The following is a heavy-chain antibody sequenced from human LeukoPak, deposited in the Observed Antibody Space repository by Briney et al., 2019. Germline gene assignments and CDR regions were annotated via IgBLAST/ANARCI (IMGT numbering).Heavy chain of an antibody. V-gene: IGHV4-59*01. CDR2: IYYTGST. Sequence: SETLSLTCTVSGGSITSYYWTWIRQPPGEGLEWIGYIYYTGSTNYNPSLKSRVTLSVDTSNNEVSLKLRSVTAADTAVYYCARVGVEVELATFDYWGRGTLVAVLS. CDR3: ARVGVEVELATFDY. D-gene: IGHD5-24*01. J-gene: IGHJ4*02. CDR1: GGSITSYY.